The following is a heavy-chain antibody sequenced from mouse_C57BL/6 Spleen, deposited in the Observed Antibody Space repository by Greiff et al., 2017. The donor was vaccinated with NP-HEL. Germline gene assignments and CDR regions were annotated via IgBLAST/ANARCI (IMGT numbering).Heavy chain of an antibody. CDR1: GFTFSSYA. V-gene: IGHV5-4*01. CDR2: ISDGGSYT. Sequence: EVQRVESGGGLVKPGGSLKLSCAASGFTFSSYAMSWVRQTPEKRLEWVATISDGGSYTYYPDNVKGRFTISRDNAKNNLYLQMSNLKSEDTAMYYCAREGGFGSYFDYWGQGTTLTVSS. CDR3: AREGGFGSYFDY. J-gene: IGHJ2*01.